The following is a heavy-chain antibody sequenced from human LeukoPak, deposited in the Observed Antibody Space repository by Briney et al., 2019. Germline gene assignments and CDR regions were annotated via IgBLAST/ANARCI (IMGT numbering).Heavy chain of an antibody. Sequence: GGSLSLSRVTSGFTFSRFGMHWVRPPAGRVLEWVEFMSFDGCYKYYADSVAGGFTLSRDNPRNTLYLQMYSLRPEDTAIYYCAKTLLAGRRRQGVFDYWGQGTLVSVSS. J-gene: IGHJ4*02. D-gene: IGHD3-10*01. CDR2: MSFDGCYK. V-gene: IGHV3-30*02. CDR3: AKTLLAGRRRQGVFDY. CDR1: GFTFSRFG.